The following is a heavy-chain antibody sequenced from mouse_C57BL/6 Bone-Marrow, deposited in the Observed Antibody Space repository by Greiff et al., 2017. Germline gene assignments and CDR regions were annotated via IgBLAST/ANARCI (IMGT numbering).Heavy chain of an antibody. CDR3: TTPSWPPD. J-gene: IGHJ2*01. CDR2: IDPENGDT. V-gene: IGHV14-4*01. CDR1: GFNIKDAY. Sequence: VHVKQSGAELVRPGASVKLSCTASGFNIKDAYMPWVKQRPEQGLEWIGWIDPENGDTEYAPKFQGEATITAATSSNTAYLQLISLTSSDTAVYYCTTPSWPPDWGQGTTLTVS.